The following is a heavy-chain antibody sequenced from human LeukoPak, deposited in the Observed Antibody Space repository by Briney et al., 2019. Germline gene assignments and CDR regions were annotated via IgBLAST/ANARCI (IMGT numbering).Heavy chain of an antibody. V-gene: IGHV3-15*01. J-gene: IGHJ4*02. D-gene: IGHD3-16*01. CDR3: TTDDEGGFNY. CDR2: IKSKTDGGTT. CDR1: GFTFSNTW. Sequence: GGSLRLSCAASGFTFSNTWMSWVRQAPGKGLEWVGRIKSKTDGGTTDYVAPVKGRFTISTDDTKNMLYLQMNSLKTEDTAVYYCTTDDEGGFNYWGQGTLVTVSS.